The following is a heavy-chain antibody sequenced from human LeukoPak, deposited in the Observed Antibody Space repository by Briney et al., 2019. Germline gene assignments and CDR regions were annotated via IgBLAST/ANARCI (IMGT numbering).Heavy chain of an antibody. Sequence: GGSLRLSCTASGFTFGDYAMSWFRQAPGKGLEWVGFIRSKAYGGTTEYAASVKGRFTISRDDSKSIAYLQMNSLKTEDTAVYYCTSWTYDSSGLFDYWGQGTLVTVSS. CDR1: GFTFGDYA. J-gene: IGHJ4*02. V-gene: IGHV3-49*03. D-gene: IGHD3-22*01. CDR3: TSWTYDSSGLFDY. CDR2: IRSKAYGGTT.